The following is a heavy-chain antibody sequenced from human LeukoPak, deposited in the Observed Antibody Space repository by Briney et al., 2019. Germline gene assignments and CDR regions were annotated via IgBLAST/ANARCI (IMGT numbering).Heavy chain of an antibody. V-gene: IGHV3-30*04. Sequence: GGSLRLSCAASGFTFSSYAMHWVRQAPGKGLEWVAVISYDGSNKYYADSVKGRFTISRDNSKNTLYLQMNSLRAEDTAVYYCAKPTYYYDSSGHYFDYWGQGTLVTVSS. J-gene: IGHJ4*02. CDR3: AKPTYYYDSSGHYFDY. CDR2: ISYDGSNK. CDR1: GFTFSSYA. D-gene: IGHD3-22*01.